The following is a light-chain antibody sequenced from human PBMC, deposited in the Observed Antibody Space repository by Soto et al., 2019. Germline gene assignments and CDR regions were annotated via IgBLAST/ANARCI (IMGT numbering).Light chain of an antibody. J-gene: IGLJ1*01. CDR1: NSDVGAYNY. CDR3: NSYTNTYAFV. CDR2: EVN. V-gene: IGLV2-14*01. Sequence: QSALTQPASVSGSPGQSIPISCTGTNSDVGAYNYVSWYQQRPGKAPKLIIYEVNHRPSDVSNRFSGSKSGYTASLTISGLQNEEEAAYYCNSYTNTYAFVLGTGTKVTV.